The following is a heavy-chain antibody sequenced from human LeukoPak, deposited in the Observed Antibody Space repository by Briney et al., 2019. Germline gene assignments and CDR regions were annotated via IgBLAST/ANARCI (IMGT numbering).Heavy chain of an antibody. Sequence: SETLSLTCTVSGGSISSSSYYWGWIRQPPGKGLEWIGSIYYSGSTYYNPSLKSRVTISVDTSKNQFSLKLSSVTAADTAVYYCARVRYSSLYYYYGMDVWGQGTTVTVSS. CDR1: GGSISSSSYY. CDR3: ARVRYSSLYYYYGMDV. D-gene: IGHD6-13*01. V-gene: IGHV4-39*07. CDR2: IYYSGST. J-gene: IGHJ6*02.